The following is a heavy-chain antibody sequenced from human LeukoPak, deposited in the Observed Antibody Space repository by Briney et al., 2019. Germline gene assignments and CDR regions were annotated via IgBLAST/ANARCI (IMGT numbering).Heavy chain of an antibody. J-gene: IGHJ3*02. Sequence: PSETLSLTCTVSGGSISSYYWSWIRQPPGKGLEWIGYIYYSGSTNYNPSLKSRVTISVDTSKNQFSLKLGSVTAADTAVYYCARLMASDYGDYVVAFDIWGQGTMVTVSS. D-gene: IGHD4-17*01. CDR2: IYYSGST. CDR1: GGSISSYY. V-gene: IGHV4-59*08. CDR3: ARLMASDYGDYVVAFDI.